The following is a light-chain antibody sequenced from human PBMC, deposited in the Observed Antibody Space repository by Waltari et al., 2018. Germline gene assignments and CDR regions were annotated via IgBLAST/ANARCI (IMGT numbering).Light chain of an antibody. V-gene: IGLV2-14*01. CDR3: SSYTYSITSV. CDR1: SSDVGGYNY. Sequence: QSALTQPASVSGSPGQSITISCTGTSSDVGGYNYVSWYQQHPGKAPKLMIYEVSNRPSCGSNRFACSKSGHTASLTISGLQAEDAADYYCSSYTYSITSVFGTGTKVTVL. J-gene: IGLJ1*01. CDR2: EVS.